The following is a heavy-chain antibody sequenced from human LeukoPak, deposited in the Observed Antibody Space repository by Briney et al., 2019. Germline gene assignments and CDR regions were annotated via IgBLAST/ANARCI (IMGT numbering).Heavy chain of an antibody. D-gene: IGHD5-18*01. CDR1: GFTFSSYS. Sequence: PGGSLRLSCAASGFTFSSYSMNWVRQGPGKGLEWVSSISSSSSYIYYADSVKGRFTISRDNAKDSLYLQMNSLRAEDTAVYYCARDRGSYGYWIHYCGQGPLVTVSS. V-gene: IGHV3-21*01. J-gene: IGHJ4*02. CDR3: ARDRGSYGYWIHY. CDR2: ISSSSSYI.